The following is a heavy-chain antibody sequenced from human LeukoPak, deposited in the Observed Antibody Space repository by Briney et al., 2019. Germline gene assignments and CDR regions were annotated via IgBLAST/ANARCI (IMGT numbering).Heavy chain of an antibody. V-gene: IGHV1-2*02. Sequence: GASVKVSCKASGYTFTGYYMHWVRQAPGQGLEWMGWINPNSGGTNYAQKFQGRVTMTRDTSISTAYMELSRLRSDDTAVYYCARDVVLLWFVVSYYYYGMDVWGQGTTVTVSS. CDR1: GYTFTGYY. J-gene: IGHJ6*02. D-gene: IGHD3-10*01. CDR3: ARDVVLLWFVVSYYYYGMDV. CDR2: INPNSGGT.